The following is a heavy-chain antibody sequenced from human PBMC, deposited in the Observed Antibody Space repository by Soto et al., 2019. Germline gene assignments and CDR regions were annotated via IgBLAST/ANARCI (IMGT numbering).Heavy chain of an antibody. CDR2: VHHSGTS. CDR3: GRANTSGSPIDS. D-gene: IGHD6-19*01. J-gene: IGHJ4*02. Sequence: QVQLQQSGPGLVKPSGTLSLTCAVSGGSVSSPNCWNWVRQPPEKGLEWIGEVHHSGTSNYGPSLKTRLTLSVDKSNNEVSMNLRSVTAADTAIYYCGRANTSGSPIDSWGQGILVTVSS. CDR1: GGSVSSPNC. V-gene: IGHV4-4*02.